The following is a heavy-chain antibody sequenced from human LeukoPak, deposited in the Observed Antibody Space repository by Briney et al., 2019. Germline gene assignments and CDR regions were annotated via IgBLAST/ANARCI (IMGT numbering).Heavy chain of an antibody. CDR3: ARAAAAGKGSFDY. CDR2: IYYSGST. CDR1: GGSISSYY. Sequence: SETLSLTCTVSGGSISSYYWSWIRQPPGKGPEWIGYIYYSGSTNYNPSLKSRVPISVDTSKNQFSLKLSPVTAADTAVYYCARAAAAGKGSFDYWGQGTLVTVSS. D-gene: IGHD6-13*01. V-gene: IGHV4-59*01. J-gene: IGHJ4*02.